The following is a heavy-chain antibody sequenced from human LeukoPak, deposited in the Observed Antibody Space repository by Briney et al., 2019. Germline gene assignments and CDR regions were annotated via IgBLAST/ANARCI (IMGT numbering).Heavy chain of an antibody. CDR3: ASASRGWLQSRAFDI. CDR1: GYTLTELS. D-gene: IGHD5-24*01. CDR2: FDPEDGET. Sequence: GASVKVSCKVSGYTLTELSMHWVRQAPGKGLEWMGGFDPEDGETIYAQKFQGRVTMTEDTSTDTAYMELSSLRSEDTAVYYCASASRGWLQSRAFDIWGQGTMVTVSS. V-gene: IGHV1-24*01. J-gene: IGHJ3*02.